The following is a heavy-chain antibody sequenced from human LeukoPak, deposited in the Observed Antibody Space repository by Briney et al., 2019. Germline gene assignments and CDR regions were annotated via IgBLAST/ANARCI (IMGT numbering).Heavy chain of an antibody. Sequence: SETLSLTCTVSGYSISSGYYWGWIRQPPGKGLEWIGSIYHSGSTYYNPSLKSRVTISVDTSKNQFSLRLSSVTAADTAVYYCARWVDLTVYWGQGTLVTVSS. CDR2: IYHSGST. CDR1: GYSISSGYY. D-gene: IGHD3-9*01. CDR3: ARWVDLTVY. J-gene: IGHJ4*02. V-gene: IGHV4-38-2*02.